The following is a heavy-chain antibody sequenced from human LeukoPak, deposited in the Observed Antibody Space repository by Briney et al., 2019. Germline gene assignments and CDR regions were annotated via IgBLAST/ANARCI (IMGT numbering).Heavy chain of an antibody. CDR2: IYYSGST. J-gene: IGHJ4*02. CDR1: GGSISSYY. V-gene: IGHV4-59*01. D-gene: IGHD5-18*01. Sequence: PSETLSLTCSVSGGSISSYYWSWIRQPPGKGLEWIGYIYYSGSTHYNPSLKSRVTISVDTSKNQFSLKLSSVTAADTAVYYCARETFHAGYSYGYFDYWGQGTLVTVSS. CDR3: ARETFHAGYSYGYFDY.